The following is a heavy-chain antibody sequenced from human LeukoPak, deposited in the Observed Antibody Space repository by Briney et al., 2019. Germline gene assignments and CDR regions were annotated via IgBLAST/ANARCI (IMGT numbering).Heavy chain of an antibody. CDR3: ARIGLGVSFGSGFDY. CDR2: ISYDGRDQ. V-gene: IGHV3-30-3*01. Sequence: GRSLRLSCVASGFSLRGYAMRWVRQAPGKGGLEWVTMISYDGRDQYYADSVKGRFTISRDDSKNTLFLQMNSLRVEDTVLYHCARIGLGVSFGSGFDYWGQGTLVTVTS. CDR1: GFSLRGYA. D-gene: IGHD3-10*01. J-gene: IGHJ4*02.